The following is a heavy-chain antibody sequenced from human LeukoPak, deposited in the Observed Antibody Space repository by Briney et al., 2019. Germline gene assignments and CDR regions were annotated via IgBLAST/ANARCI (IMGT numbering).Heavy chain of an antibody. CDR3: ARDYYGSKSSSFDP. V-gene: IGHV1-8*01. D-gene: IGHD3-10*01. J-gene: IGHJ5*02. CDR2: MNPNSGNT. CDR1: GYTFTSYD. Sequence: ASVKVSCKASGYTFTSYDINWVRQATGQGLEWLGWMNPNSGNTGYAQNFQGRVTMTRDTSIDTAYMELTSLRYEDTAVYYCARDYYGSKSSSFDPWGQGTLVTVSS.